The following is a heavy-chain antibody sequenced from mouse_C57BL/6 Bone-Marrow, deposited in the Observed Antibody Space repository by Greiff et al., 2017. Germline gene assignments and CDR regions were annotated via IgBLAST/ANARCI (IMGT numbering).Heavy chain of an antibody. Sequence: EVKLVESGGDLVKPGGSLKLSCAASGFTFSSYGMSWVRQTPDKRLEWVATISSGGSYTYYPASVKGRFTLSRDNAKNTLYLQMSSLKSEDTAMYYCARRRIPHWYFDVWGTGTTVTVAS. V-gene: IGHV5-6*02. CDR3: ARRRIPHWYFDV. CDR2: ISSGGSYT. J-gene: IGHJ1*03. CDR1: GFTFSSYG.